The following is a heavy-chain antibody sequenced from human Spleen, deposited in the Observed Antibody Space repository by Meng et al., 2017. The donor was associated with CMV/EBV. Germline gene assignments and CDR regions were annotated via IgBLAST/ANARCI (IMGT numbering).Heavy chain of an antibody. J-gene: IGHJ6*02. CDR3: ARGGYCSSTSCPYYGMEV. CDR1: GFTFDDYG. V-gene: IGHV3-20*01. Sequence: VGSLRLSCAASGFTFDDYGMSWVRQAPGKGLEWVSGINWNGGSTGYADSVKGRFTISRDNAKNSLYLQMNSLRAEDTALYHCARGGYCSSTSCPYYGMEVWGQGTTVTVSS. D-gene: IGHD2-2*01. CDR2: INWNGGST.